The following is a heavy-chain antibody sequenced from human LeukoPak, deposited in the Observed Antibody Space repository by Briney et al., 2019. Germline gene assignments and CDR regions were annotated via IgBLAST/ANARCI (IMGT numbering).Heavy chain of an antibody. CDR1: GGSFSNYY. CDR2: VKHGGST. CDR3: ARGWSGAVAGD. J-gene: IGHJ4*02. V-gene: IGHV4-34*01. Sequence: SETLSLTCAVYGGSFSNYYWSWIRQLPGKGLEWIGEVKHGGSTNYNPSLKSRVTISVDASENNFSLKLNSLTAADTAVYYCARGWSGAVAGDWGQGTLVTVSS. D-gene: IGHD6-19*01.